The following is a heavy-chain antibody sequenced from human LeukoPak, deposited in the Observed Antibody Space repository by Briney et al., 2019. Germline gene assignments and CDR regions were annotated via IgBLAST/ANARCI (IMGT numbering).Heavy chain of an antibody. V-gene: IGHV3-23*01. CDR3: AKGRSSSWFRYFDY. J-gene: IGHJ4*02. CDR1: GVTFSSYA. D-gene: IGHD6-13*01. CDR2: ISGSGGST. Sequence: GGSLRLSCAASGVTFSSYAMSWVRQAPGKGLEWVSAISGSGGSTYYADSVKGRFTISRDNSKNTLYLQMNSLRAEDTAVYYCAKGRSSSWFRYFDYWGQGTLVTVSS.